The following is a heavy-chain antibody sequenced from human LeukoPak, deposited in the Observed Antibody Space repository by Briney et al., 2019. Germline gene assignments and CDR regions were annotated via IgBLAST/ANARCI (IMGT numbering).Heavy chain of an antibody. CDR1: GFTFSNYA. CDR3: ARGFKGLYAFDI. CDR2: VSYDGTRT. J-gene: IGHJ3*02. V-gene: IGHV3-30*04. Sequence: GGSLRLSCAASGFTFSNYAIHWVRQAPGKGLEWVAVVSYDGTRTEYADSVKGRFTISRDNSKNTVYLQMSSLRADDLAVYYCARGFKGLYAFDIWGQGTMVTVS.